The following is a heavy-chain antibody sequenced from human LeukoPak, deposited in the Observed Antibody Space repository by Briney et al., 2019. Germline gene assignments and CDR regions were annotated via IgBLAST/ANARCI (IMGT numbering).Heavy chain of an antibody. CDR1: GYPFSSYG. V-gene: IGHV1-18*01. D-gene: IGHD1-1*01. J-gene: IGHJ4*02. CDR3: AREAPQSNWRGDYFDY. CDR2: VNIHNGYT. Sequence: ASAEVSFKASGYPFSSYGIRWVRQPPGKGLEWMGWVNIHNGYTIYGQKIQGRVTMTADKSTNTAHMDLRSLRSDDTAVYYCAREAPQSNWRGDYFDYWGQGTQGTVSS.